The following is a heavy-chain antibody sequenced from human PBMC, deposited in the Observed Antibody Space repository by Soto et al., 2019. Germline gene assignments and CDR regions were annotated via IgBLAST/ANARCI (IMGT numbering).Heavy chain of an antibody. CDR3: AREDWNYGLSGYYGMDV. CDR2: INAGNGNT. J-gene: IGHJ6*02. V-gene: IGHV1-3*01. CDR1: GYTFTSYA. D-gene: IGHD1-7*01. Sequence: ASVKVSCKASGYTFTSYAMHWVRQAPGQRLEWMGWINAGNGNTKYSQKFQGRVTITRDTSASTAYMELSSLRSEDTAVYYCAREDWNYGLSGYYGMDVWGQGTTVTVSS.